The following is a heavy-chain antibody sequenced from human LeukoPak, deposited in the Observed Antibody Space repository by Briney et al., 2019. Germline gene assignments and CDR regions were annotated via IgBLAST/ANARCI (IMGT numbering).Heavy chain of an antibody. V-gene: IGHV4-31*03. CDR1: GGSISSGGYY. CDR2: IYYSGST. Sequence: SQTLSLTCTVSGGSISSGGYYWSWIRQHPGKGLEWIGYIYYSGSTYYNPSLKSRVTISVDTPKNQFSLKLSSVTAADTAVYYCAREGAAAGTLYWGQGTLVTVSS. D-gene: IGHD6-13*01. CDR3: AREGAAAGTLY. J-gene: IGHJ4*02.